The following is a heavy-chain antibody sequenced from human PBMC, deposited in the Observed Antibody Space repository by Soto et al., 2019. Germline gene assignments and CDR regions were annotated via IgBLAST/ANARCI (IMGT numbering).Heavy chain of an antibody. J-gene: IGHJ6*02. Sequence: ASVKVSCKASGGTFSSYAISWVRQAPGQGLEWMGGIIPIFGTANYAQKFQGRVTITADESTSTAYMELSSLRSEDTAVYYCARGYGSGSLYHGMDVWGQGTTVTVSS. CDR2: IIPIFGTA. CDR1: GGTFSSYA. D-gene: IGHD3-10*01. V-gene: IGHV1-69*13. CDR3: ARGYGSGSLYHGMDV.